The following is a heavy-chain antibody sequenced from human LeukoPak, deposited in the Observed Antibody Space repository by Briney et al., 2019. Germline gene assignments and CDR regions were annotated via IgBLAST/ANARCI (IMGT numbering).Heavy chain of an antibody. J-gene: IGHJ4*02. Sequence: GSLRLSCAASEFTFSSYAMSWVRQAPGKGLEWVSAISGSGGSTYYADSVKGRFTISRDNSKNTLYLQMNSLRAEDTAVYYCAKDGRPYGSGSYYDYWGQGTLVTVSS. CDR1: EFTFSSYA. CDR3: AKDGRPYGSGSYYDY. D-gene: IGHD3-10*01. V-gene: IGHV3-23*01. CDR2: ISGSGGST.